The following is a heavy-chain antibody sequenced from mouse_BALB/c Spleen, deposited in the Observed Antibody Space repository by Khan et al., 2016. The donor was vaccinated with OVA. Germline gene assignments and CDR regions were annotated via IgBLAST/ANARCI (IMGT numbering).Heavy chain of an antibody. CDR3: ARGYFGNYEFAY. Sequence: SFAELVTPGASVKLSCKPSGYTVTSYGIQWVKQRPGQGLGWIGQIFPGTGTTYYNENFKGKATLTIDTSSTTAYMQLSSLTSEDSAVYFCARGYFGNYEFAYWGQGTLVTVSA. D-gene: IGHD2-1*01. CDR2: IFPGTGTT. V-gene: IGHV1S132*01. CDR1: GYTVTSYG. J-gene: IGHJ3*01.